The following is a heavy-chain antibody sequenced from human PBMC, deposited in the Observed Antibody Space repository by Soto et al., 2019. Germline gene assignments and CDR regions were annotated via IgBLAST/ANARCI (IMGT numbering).Heavy chain of an antibody. J-gene: IGHJ4*02. CDR3: ARVLAARASRDFDY. CDR1: GGSFSTDY. Sequence: QVQLQQWGAGLLKPSETLSLTCAVYGGSFSTDYWSWIRQPPGKGLVWIGEINPGGGTNYNPSLTRRVTLAVATSKNQFSLKLSSVTAADTAVYYCARVLAARASRDFDYWGQGTLVTVSS. D-gene: IGHD6-6*01. V-gene: IGHV4-34*01. CDR2: INPGGGT.